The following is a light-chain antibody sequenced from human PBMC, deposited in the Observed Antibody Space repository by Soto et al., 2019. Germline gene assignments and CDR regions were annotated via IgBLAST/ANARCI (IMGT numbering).Light chain of an antibody. V-gene: IGLV1-40*01. CDR1: SSNIGAGYD. CDR3: QSYDSSLSGWVV. J-gene: IGLJ2*01. Sequence: QSVLTQPPSVSGAPGQRVTISCTGSSSNIGAGYDVHWYQQLPGTAPKLLIYGNSNRPSGVPDRFSGSKSGTSASLAITGLHAEDEADYYCQSYDSSLSGWVVFGGGTKVTVL. CDR2: GNS.